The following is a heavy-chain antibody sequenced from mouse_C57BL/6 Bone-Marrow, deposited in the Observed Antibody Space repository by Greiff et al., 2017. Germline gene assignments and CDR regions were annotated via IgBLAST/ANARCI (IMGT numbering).Heavy chain of an antibody. Sequence: QVTLKVCGPGILQPSQTLSLTCSFSGFSLSTFGMGVGWIRQPSGKGLEWLAHIWWDDDKYYNPALKSRLTISQDTSKNQVFLKIANVDTADPATYYCARIRDYSNSYYAMDYWGQGTSVTVSS. CDR1: GFSLSTFGMG. CDR3: ARIRDYSNSYYAMDY. D-gene: IGHD2-5*01. J-gene: IGHJ4*01. CDR2: IWWDDDK. V-gene: IGHV8-8*01.